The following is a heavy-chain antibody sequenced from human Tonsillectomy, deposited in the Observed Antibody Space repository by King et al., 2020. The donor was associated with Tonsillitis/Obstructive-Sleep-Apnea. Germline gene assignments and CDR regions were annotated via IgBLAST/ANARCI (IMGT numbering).Heavy chain of an antibody. Sequence: VQLVESGGGLVQPGGSLRLSCAASGFTFSSYAMSWVRQAPGKGLEGVPGIIGGVGSNNYADSVKGRFTISRDNSKNTLYLQMNSLRVEDTAVYYCAKKSVKDWLGWFDPWGQGTLVTVSS. V-gene: IGHV3-23*04. D-gene: IGHD3/OR15-3a*01. CDR2: IIGGVGSN. CDR3: AKKSVKDWLGWFDP. J-gene: IGHJ5*02. CDR1: GFTFSSYA.